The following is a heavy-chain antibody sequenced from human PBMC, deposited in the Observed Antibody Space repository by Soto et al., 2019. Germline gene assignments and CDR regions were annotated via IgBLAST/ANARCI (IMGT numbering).Heavy chain of an antibody. D-gene: IGHD3-22*01. J-gene: IGHJ4*02. CDR2: ISGSGGDT. V-gene: IGHV3-23*01. Sequence: EVQLLESGGGLVQPGGSLRLSCAVSGFTFSNYVMNWVRQAPGKGLEWVSGISGSGGDTYYADSVKGRFTISRDNSKNTLSLQMNSLRAEDTAVYYCATGYYDSPGYLTHLMGDHWGQGTLVTVSS. CDR1: GFTFSNYV. CDR3: ATGYYDSPGYLTHLMGDH.